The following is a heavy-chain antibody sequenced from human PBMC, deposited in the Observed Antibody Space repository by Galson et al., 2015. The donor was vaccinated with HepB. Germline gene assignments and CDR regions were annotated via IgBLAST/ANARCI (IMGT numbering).Heavy chain of an antibody. Sequence: SVKVSCKVSGYTLTELSMHWVRQAPGKGLEWMGGFDPEDGETIYAQKFQGRVTMTEDTSTDTAYMELSSLRSEDTAVYYCATVPYSGSYFFDYWGQGTLVTVSS. V-gene: IGHV1-24*01. CDR2: FDPEDGET. J-gene: IGHJ4*02. D-gene: IGHD1-26*01. CDR3: ATVPYSGSYFFDY. CDR1: GYTLTELS.